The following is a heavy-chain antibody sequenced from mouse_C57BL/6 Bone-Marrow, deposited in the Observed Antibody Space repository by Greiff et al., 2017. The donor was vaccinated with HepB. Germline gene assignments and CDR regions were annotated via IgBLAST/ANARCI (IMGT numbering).Heavy chain of an antibody. CDR3: ARGGYYGRAPWFAY. V-gene: IGHV1-82*01. J-gene: IGHJ3*01. Sequence: VQLQQSGPELVKPGASVKISCKASGYAFSSSWMNWVKQRPGKGLEWIGRIYPGDGDTNYNGKFKGKATLTADKSSSTAYMQLSSLTSEDSAVYFCARGGYYGRAPWFAYWGQGTLVTVSA. CDR1: GYAFSSSW. D-gene: IGHD1-1*01. CDR2: IYPGDGDT.